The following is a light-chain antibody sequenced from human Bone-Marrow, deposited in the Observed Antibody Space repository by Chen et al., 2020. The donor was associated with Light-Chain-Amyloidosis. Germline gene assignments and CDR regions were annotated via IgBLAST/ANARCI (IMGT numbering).Light chain of an antibody. CDR2: RDT. CDR1: DLPTKY. J-gene: IGLJ2*01. V-gene: IGLV3-25*03. CDR3: QSADSSGTYEVI. Sequence: SYDMTQTPSVSVSPVQTARITCSGDDLPTKYAYWYQQKPGQAPVLVIHRDTERPSGISERFSGSSSGTTATLTISGVQAEDEADYHCQSADSSGTYEVIFGGGTKLTVL.